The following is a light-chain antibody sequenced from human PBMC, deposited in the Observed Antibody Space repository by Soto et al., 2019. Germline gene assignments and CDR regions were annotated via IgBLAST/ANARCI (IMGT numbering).Light chain of an antibody. V-gene: IGKV1-27*01. Sequence: SQMTQSPSSLSPSLGDRVTFACRASQGISNYLAWYQQKPGKVPKLLIYAASTLQSGVPSRFSGSGSGTDFTLTISSLQPEDVATYYCQKYNSASWTFGQGTKV. CDR2: AAS. CDR3: QKYNSASWT. J-gene: IGKJ1*01. CDR1: QGISNY.